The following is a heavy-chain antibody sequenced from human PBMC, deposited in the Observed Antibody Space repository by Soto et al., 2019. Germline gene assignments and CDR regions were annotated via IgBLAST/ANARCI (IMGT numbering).Heavy chain of an antibody. D-gene: IGHD6-19*01. CDR2: VSYSGST. V-gene: IGHV4-59*08. J-gene: IGHJ5*02. Sequence: SETLSLTCSLSGGAFNGDYWSWIRQPPGKGLEWIGFVSYSGSTDYHPSLKSRVTISIDTSKNQFSLKMISLTSADTAVYYCARHGSDSGWFFFDPWGQGALVTVSS. CDR3: ARHGSDSGWFFFDP. CDR1: GGAFNGDY.